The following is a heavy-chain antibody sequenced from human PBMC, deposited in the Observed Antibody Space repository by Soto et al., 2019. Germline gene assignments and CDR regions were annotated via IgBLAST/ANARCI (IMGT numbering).Heavy chain of an antibody. CDR1: GGSISSYY. Sequence: SQTLSLTCTVSGGSISSYYWSWIRQPPGKGLEWIGYIYYSGSTNYNPSLKSRVTISVDTSKNQFSLKLSSVTAADTAVYYCARRFQYRGGFDYWGQGTLVTVSS. D-gene: IGHD2-2*02. J-gene: IGHJ4*02. CDR3: ARRFQYRGGFDY. V-gene: IGHV4-59*08. CDR2: IYYSGST.